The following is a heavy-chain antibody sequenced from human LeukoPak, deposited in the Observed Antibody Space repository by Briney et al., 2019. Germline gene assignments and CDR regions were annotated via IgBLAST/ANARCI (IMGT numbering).Heavy chain of an antibody. Sequence: GGSLRLSCAASGFTVSSNYMSWVRQAPGKGLEWVSVIYSGGSTYYADSVKGRFTISRDNSKNTLYLQMNSLRAEDTAVYYCARDRYHGSGSYQLFGGNFDFWGQGTLVTVSS. CDR3: ARDRYHGSGSYQLFGGNFDF. J-gene: IGHJ4*02. CDR1: GFTVSSNY. CDR2: IYSGGST. D-gene: IGHD3-10*01. V-gene: IGHV3-53*01.